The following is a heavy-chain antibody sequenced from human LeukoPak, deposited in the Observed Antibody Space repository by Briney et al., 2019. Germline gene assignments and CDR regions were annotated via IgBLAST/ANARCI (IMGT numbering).Heavy chain of an antibody. CDR1: GFTFSSYH. D-gene: IGHD1-20*01. Sequence: PGGSLRLSCAASGFTFSSYHINWVCQAPGKGLEWVANIKQDGSEKYYVDSVKGRFTISRDNAKNSLYLQMNSLRAEDTAVYYCARDKGITGTDYTTHQFTYWGQGTLVTVSS. J-gene: IGHJ4*02. CDR2: IKQDGSEK. V-gene: IGHV3-7*01. CDR3: ARDKGITGTDYTTHQFTY.